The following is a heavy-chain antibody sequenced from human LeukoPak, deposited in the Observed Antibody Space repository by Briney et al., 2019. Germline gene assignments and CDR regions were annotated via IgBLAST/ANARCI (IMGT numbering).Heavy chain of an antibody. V-gene: IGHV3-30-3*01. CDR1: GFTFSSYA. D-gene: IGHD2-21*01. CDR3: ARTVVVTYYYGMDV. Sequence: GRSLRLSCAASGFTFSSYAMHWVRQAPGKGLEWVAVKSYDGSNKYYADSVKGRFTISRDNSKNALYLQMNSLRAEDTAVYYCARTVVVTYYYGMDVWGQGTTVTVSS. CDR2: KSYDGSNK. J-gene: IGHJ6*02.